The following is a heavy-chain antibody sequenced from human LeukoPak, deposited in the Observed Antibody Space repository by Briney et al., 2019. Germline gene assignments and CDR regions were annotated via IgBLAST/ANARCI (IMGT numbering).Heavy chain of an antibody. CDR2: ISSDGSNT. CDR1: GFTFSNYW. J-gene: IGHJ6*02. CDR3: VRESYYYYGMDV. V-gene: IGHV3-74*01. Sequence: PGGSLRLSCAASGFTFSNYWMHWVRQAPGKGLVWVSRISSDGSNTNYADSVKGRFTISRDNAKNTLYLQVNSLRAEDTAVYYCVRESYYYYGMDVWGQGTTVTVSS.